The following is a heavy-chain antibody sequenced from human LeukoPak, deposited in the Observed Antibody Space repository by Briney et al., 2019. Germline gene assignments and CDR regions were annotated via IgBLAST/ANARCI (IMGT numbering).Heavy chain of an antibody. V-gene: IGHV4-59*01. CDR2: IYYSGST. Sequence: PSETLSLTCSVSGGSISSYYWSWIRQPPGKGREWIGYIYYSGSTNYNPSLKSRVTISVDTSKSQFSLKLSSVTAADTAVYYCATYSGSYGVSDYWGQGTLVTVSS. J-gene: IGHJ4*02. CDR3: ATYSGSYGVSDY. D-gene: IGHD1-26*01. CDR1: GGSISSYY.